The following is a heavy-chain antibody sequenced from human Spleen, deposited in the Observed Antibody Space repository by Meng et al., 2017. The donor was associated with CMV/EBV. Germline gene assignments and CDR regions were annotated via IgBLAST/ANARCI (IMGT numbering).Heavy chain of an antibody. J-gene: IGHJ6*02. D-gene: IGHD2-15*01. CDR3: ARVVVDPYYYGMDV. CDR1: GFTFSVYS. Sequence: GGSLRLSCTASGFTFSVYSIHWVRQAPGKGLEWVSSISSSSSFIYYADSVKGRFIISRDNAENSLYLQVNGLRAEDTAIYYCARVVVDPYYYGMDVWGQGTTVTVSS. V-gene: IGHV3-21*01. CDR2: ISSSSSFI.